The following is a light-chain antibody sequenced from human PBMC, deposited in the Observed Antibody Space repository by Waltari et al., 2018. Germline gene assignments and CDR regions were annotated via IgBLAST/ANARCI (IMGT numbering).Light chain of an antibody. Sequence: DIQMTQSPSSLSASVGDRVTITCRASQNIRNFLNWYQQKPEKAPRLLIYAATTLQTGVPARFSGNRSGTDFTLTIRDLQPEDFATYSCQQSYSTPYTFGQGTKMEI. CDR3: QQSYSTPYT. CDR1: QNIRNF. V-gene: IGKV1-39*01. CDR2: AAT. J-gene: IGKJ2*01.